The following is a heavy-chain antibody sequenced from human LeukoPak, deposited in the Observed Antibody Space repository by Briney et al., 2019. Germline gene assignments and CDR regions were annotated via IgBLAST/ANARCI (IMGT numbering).Heavy chain of an antibody. CDR2: ISWDGGSR. V-gene: IGHV3-43D*04. Sequence: GGSLRLSCAASGFTFDDYAMHWVRQAPGKGLEWVSLISWDGGSRYYADSVKGRFTISRDNARNTVFLQMTSLRADDTAVYYCARGTGGLDPWGQGTLVIVSS. CDR1: GFTFDDYA. J-gene: IGHJ5*02. CDR3: ARGTGGLDP. D-gene: IGHD3/OR15-3a*01.